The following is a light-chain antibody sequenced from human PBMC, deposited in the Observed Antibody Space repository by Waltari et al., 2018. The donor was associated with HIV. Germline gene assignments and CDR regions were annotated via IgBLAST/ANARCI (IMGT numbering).Light chain of an antibody. J-gene: IGKJ1*01. Sequence: DIQMTQSPSSLSASVGDRVVVTCRANQTISKFLNWYQHKPGKAPNLLISSASNLHGGVPSRFGGSGSGIDFALTITSLQPEDFALYYCQQTYSAPWTFGQGTKIDIK. CDR1: QTISKF. CDR2: SAS. CDR3: QQTYSAPWT. V-gene: IGKV1-39*01.